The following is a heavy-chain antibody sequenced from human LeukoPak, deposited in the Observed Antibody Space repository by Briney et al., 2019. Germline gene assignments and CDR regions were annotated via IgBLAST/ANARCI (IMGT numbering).Heavy chain of an antibody. CDR1: GFTFDDYA. J-gene: IGHJ4*02. CDR3: AKDPGTGHFDY. V-gene: IGHV3-9*01. D-gene: IGHD3/OR15-3a*01. CDR2: ISWNSGSI. Sequence: GGSLRLSCAASGFTFDDYAMHWVRQAPGKGLEWVSGISWNSGSIGYADSVKGRFTISRDNAKNSLYLQMNSLRAEGTALYYCAKDPGTGHFDYWGQGTLVTVSS.